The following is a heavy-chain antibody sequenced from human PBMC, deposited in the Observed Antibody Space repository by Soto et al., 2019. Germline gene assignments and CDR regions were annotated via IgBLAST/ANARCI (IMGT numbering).Heavy chain of an antibody. D-gene: IGHD3-10*01. Sequence: QVHLVQSGAEVKKPGASVKVSCKISGNTRTELSIHWVRQAPGKGLEWQGGFDPKEGETIYAQKFQGRFTMTEDTSTDTSVMELITVRYYDTAVYYCAAGSYHEGNTYCDAFDLWGQGTMVTVSS. CDR2: FDPKEGET. CDR3: AAGSYHEGNTYCDAFDL. V-gene: IGHV1-24*01. J-gene: IGHJ3*01. CDR1: GNTRTELS.